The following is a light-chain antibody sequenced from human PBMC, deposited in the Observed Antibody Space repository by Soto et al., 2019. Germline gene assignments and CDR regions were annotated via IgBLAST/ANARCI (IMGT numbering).Light chain of an antibody. CDR2: SAS. J-gene: IGKJ1*01. CDR1: QGISNY. Sequence: DIQMTQSPSSLSASVGDRVTITCRASQGISNYLAWYQQRPGKAPRLLIYSASNLQSGVPSRFSGGGSGTDFTLTISSLQPDDVATYYCQKHNSAPQTFGQGTKVDIK. V-gene: IGKV1-27*01. CDR3: QKHNSAPQT.